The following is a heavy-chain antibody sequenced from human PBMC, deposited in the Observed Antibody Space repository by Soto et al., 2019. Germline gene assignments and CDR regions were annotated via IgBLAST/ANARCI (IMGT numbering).Heavy chain of an antibody. D-gene: IGHD1-1*01. Sequence: QVQLEQSGTEVKKPGSSLKVSCKASGGAFSTFGINWVRQAPVQGLAWMGGIIPTFDSTNHAQTFQGRIPSTADEPTRTAYMELSSLRSEDTAIYYCETWRGVETTPYFMGPFDFWGQGTLVTVSS. V-gene: IGHV1-69*01. J-gene: IGHJ4*02. CDR1: GGAFSTFG. CDR3: ETWRGVETTPYFMGPFDF. CDR2: IIPTFDST.